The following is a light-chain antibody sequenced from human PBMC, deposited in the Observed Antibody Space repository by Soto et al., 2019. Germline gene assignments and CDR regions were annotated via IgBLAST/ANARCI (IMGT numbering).Light chain of an antibody. J-gene: IGKJ4*01. CDR3: QQRSNWPLT. CDR2: DAS. V-gene: IGKV3-11*01. CDR1: QSVSSY. Sequence: EIMLTQSPAPLTLSPGERATLSCRASQSVSSYLAWYQQKPGQAPRLLIYDASNRATGIPARFSGSGSGTDFTLTISSLEPEDFAVYYCQQRSNWPLTFGGGTKVDIK.